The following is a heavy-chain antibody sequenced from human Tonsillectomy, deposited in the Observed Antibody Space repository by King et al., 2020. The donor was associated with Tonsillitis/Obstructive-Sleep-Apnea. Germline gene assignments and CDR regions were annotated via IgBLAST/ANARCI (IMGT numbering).Heavy chain of an antibody. CDR2: INHSGST. CDR1: GGSFSAYY. Sequence: VQLQQWGAGLLKPSETLSLTCAVYGGSFSAYYWSWIRQPPGKGLEWIGEINHSGSTNYNPSLKSRVTISVDTSKNQFSLKLSSVTAADTAVYYCAVVVVAADAFDIWGQGTMVIVSS. V-gene: IGHV4-34*01. J-gene: IGHJ3*02. D-gene: IGHD2-15*01. CDR3: AVVVVAADAFDI.